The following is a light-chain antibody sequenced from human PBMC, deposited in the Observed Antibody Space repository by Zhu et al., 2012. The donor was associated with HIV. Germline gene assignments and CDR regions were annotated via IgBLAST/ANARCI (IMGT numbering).Light chain of an antibody. CDR3: QHLTLYPT. J-gene: IGKJ4*01. CDR2: GAS. CDR1: QSITSGY. Sequence: EIVLTQSPGTLSLSPGERATLSCRASQSITSGYLAWYQQKPGQAPRLLIYGASNRATGTPDRFSGSGSGTEFTLTISSLQPEDFATYFCQHLTLYPTFGGGSKVEIK. V-gene: IGKV3-20*01.